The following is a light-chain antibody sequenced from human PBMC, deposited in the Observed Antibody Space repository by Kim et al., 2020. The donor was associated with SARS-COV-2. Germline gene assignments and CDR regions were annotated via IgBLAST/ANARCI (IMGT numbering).Light chain of an antibody. Sequence: EIVMTQSPATLSVSPGERATLSCRASQSVSSKLAWYQQKPGQAPRLLIYGVSTRATGIPVMFSGSGSGTEFTLTISSLQSEDFAVYYCQHYNNWPPETFGQGTKLEI. V-gene: IGKV3-15*01. J-gene: IGKJ2*01. CDR1: QSVSSK. CDR2: GVS. CDR3: QHYNNWPPET.